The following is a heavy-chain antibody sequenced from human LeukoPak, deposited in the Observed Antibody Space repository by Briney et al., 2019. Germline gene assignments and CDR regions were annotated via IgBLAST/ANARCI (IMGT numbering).Heavy chain of an antibody. CDR3: ARLETGAALPLFDY. J-gene: IGHJ4*02. CDR1: GGSISSSSYY. D-gene: IGHD1-26*01. V-gene: IGHV4-39*01. CDR2: IYYSGST. Sequence: KPSETLSLTCTVSGGSISSSSYYWGWIRQPPGKGLEWIGSIYYSGSTYYNPSLKSRVTISVDTSKNQFSLKLSSVTAADTAVYYCARLETGAALPLFDYWGQGTLVTVSS.